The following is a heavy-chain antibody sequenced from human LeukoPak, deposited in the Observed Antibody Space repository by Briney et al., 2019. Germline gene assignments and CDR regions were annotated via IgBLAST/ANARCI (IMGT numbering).Heavy chain of an antibody. J-gene: IGHJ4*02. D-gene: IGHD3-9*01. CDR3: AREPLTGYYGFDY. CDR1: GXTVSSHF. Sequence: GGSLRLSCAASGXTVSSHFMSWVRQAPGKGQEWVSVIYSGGLTYYADSVKGRFTISRDNSRNTLYLQMNSLRAEDTAVYYCAREPLTGYYGFDYWGQGTLVTVSS. CDR2: IYSGGLT. V-gene: IGHV3-53*01.